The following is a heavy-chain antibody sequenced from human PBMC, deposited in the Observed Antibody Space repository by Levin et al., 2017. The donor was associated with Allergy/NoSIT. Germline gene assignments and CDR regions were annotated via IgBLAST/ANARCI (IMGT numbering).Heavy chain of an antibody. V-gene: IGHV3-21*01. CDR1: GFSFSSYA. Sequence: GGSLRLSCAASGFSFSSYAMNWVRQAPGKGLEWVSSIDKSGTYIYYADSVKGRFTMSRDNAKNSLYLQMNSLRAEDTAVYYCARRYCSSTNCYAFDDWGQGTLVTVSS. D-gene: IGHD2-2*01. CDR2: IDKSGTYI. J-gene: IGHJ4*02. CDR3: ARRYCSSTNCYAFDD.